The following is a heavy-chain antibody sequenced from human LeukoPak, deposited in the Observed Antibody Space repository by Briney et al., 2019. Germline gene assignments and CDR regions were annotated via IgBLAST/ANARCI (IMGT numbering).Heavy chain of an antibody. D-gene: IGHD1-26*01. Sequence: PGRSLRLSCAASGFTFSSYGMHWVRQAPGKGLEWVAVIWYDGSNKYYADSVKGRFTISRDNSKNTLYLQMNSLRAEDTAVYYCAKDLGELLLYYFDYWGQGTLVTVSS. J-gene: IGHJ4*02. CDR1: GFTFSSYG. CDR3: AKDLGELLLYYFDY. CDR2: IWYDGSNK. V-gene: IGHV3-33*06.